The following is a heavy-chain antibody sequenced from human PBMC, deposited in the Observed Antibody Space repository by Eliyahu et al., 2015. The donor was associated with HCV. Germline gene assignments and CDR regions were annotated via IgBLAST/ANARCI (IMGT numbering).Heavy chain of an antibody. Sequence: EVQLVESGGGLVQPGGSLRLSCAASGFTFSSYEMNWVRQAPGKGLGWVSYISSSGSTIYYADSVKGRFTISRDNAKNSLYLQMNSLRAEDTAVYYCAREGYCSSTSCIPSWGQGTLVTVSS. CDR3: AREGYCSSTSCIPS. CDR1: GFTFSSYE. D-gene: IGHD2-2*01. V-gene: IGHV3-48*03. CDR2: ISSSGSTI. J-gene: IGHJ5*02.